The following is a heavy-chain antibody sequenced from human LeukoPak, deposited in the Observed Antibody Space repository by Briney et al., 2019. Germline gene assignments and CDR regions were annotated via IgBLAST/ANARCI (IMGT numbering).Heavy chain of an antibody. CDR3: GRGHVDLIDH. CDR2: LNGDGSIT. Sequence: GESLKISCAASGFTFRSSWMHCVRQAPGKGLMWMSRLNGDGSITSSADSVKGRFIISRDNAKNTLYLQMNSLRAEDTAIYFCGRGHVDLIDHGGRGTLVTVSS. CDR1: GFTFRSSW. D-gene: IGHD5-24*01. J-gene: IGHJ4*02. V-gene: IGHV3-74*01.